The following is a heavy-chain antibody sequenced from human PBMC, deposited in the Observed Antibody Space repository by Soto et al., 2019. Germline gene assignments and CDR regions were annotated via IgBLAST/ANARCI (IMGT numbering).Heavy chain of an antibody. Sequence: PSETLSLTCTVSGGSISSSSYFWGCIRQPPGKGMEWIGSIYHSGSTNYNPSLKSRVTISVDTSKNQFSLKLNSVTAADTAVYYCARHGPGSSSVWAQYNWFDPWSQGTLVTVSS. CDR3: ARHGPGSSSVWAQYNWFDP. D-gene: IGHD6-6*01. CDR1: GGSISSSSYF. CDR2: IYHSGST. V-gene: IGHV4-39*01. J-gene: IGHJ5*02.